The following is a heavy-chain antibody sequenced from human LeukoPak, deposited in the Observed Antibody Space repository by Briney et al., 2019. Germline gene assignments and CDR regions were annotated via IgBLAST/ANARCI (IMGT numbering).Heavy chain of an antibody. CDR3: ARQVVAVAGTGYFDY. J-gene: IGHJ4*02. V-gene: IGHV4-39*01. D-gene: IGHD6-19*01. CDR2: YSGST. Sequence: SETLSLTCTVSGGSISSSSYYWAWIRQPPGKGLEYIGSYSGSTYYNASLKSRGTISVDTSKNQFSLKLNSVTAADTAVYFCARQVVAVAGTGYFDYWGQGTLVTVSS. CDR1: GGSISSSSYY.